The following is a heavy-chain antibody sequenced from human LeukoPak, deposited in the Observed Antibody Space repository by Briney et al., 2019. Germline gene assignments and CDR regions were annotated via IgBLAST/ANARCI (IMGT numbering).Heavy chain of an antibody. CDR2: IYSGGST. Sequence: GGSLRLSCAASGFTVTTNYMSWGRQAPGKGLEWVSVIYSGGSTYYADSVKGRFTISRHNSKNTLYLQMDSLRDEDTAVYYCARGDFWSGYYTGLYWGQGTLVTVSS. D-gene: IGHD3-3*01. CDR1: GFTVTTNY. J-gene: IGHJ4*02. CDR3: ARGDFWSGYYTGLY. V-gene: IGHV3-53*04.